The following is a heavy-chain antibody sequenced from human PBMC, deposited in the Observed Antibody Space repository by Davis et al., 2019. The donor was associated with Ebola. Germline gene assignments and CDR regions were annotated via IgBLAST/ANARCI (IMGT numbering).Heavy chain of an antibody. Sequence: MPGGSLRLSCAVYGGSFSGYYWSWIRQPPGKGLEWIGEINHSGSTNYNPSLKSRVTISVDTSKNQFSLKLSSVTAADTAVYYCARGRGWGYCSSTSCYKGAYYFDYWGQGTLVTVSS. J-gene: IGHJ4*02. V-gene: IGHV4-34*01. CDR2: INHSGST. D-gene: IGHD2-2*02. CDR3: ARGRGWGYCSSTSCYKGAYYFDY. CDR1: GGSFSGYY.